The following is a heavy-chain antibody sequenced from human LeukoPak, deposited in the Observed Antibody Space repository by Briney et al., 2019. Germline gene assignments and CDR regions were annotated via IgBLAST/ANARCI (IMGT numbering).Heavy chain of an antibody. CDR2: IIPIVGTA. V-gene: IGHV1-69*13. Sequence: SVKVSCKASGGTFSSYAISWVRQAPGQGLEWMGGIIPIVGTANYAQKFQGRVTITADESTSTAYMELSSLRSEDTAVYYCARGIVVVPAAFDYWGQGTLVTVSS. CDR3: ARGIVVVPAAFDY. D-gene: IGHD2-2*01. CDR1: GGTFSSYA. J-gene: IGHJ4*02.